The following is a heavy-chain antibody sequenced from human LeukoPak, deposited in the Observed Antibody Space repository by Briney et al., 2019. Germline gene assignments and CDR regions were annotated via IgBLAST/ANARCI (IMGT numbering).Heavy chain of an antibody. CDR1: GFTFSSYG. J-gene: IGHJ6*02. Sequence: GGSLRLSCAASGFTFSSYGMHWVRQAPGKGLEWVAVISYDGSNKYYADSVKGRFTISRDNSKNTLYLQMNSLRAEDTAVYYCAKDKQQLWPLYYYYGMDVWGQGTTVTVSS. CDR2: ISYDGSNK. D-gene: IGHD5-18*01. V-gene: IGHV3-30*18. CDR3: AKDKQQLWPLYYYYGMDV.